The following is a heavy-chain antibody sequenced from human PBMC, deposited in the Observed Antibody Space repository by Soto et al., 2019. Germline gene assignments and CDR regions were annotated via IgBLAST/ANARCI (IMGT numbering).Heavy chain of an antibody. D-gene: IGHD6-6*01. J-gene: IGHJ6*03. CDR3: ARPRRQYYYYYMDV. Sequence: PSETLSLTCAVYGGSFRGYYLSWIRQPPGKGLEWIGEINHSGSTNYNPSLKSRVTISVDTSKNQFSLKLSSVTAADTAVYYCARPRRQYYYYYMDVWGKGTTVTVSS. V-gene: IGHV4-34*01. CDR1: GGSFRGYY. CDR2: INHSGST.